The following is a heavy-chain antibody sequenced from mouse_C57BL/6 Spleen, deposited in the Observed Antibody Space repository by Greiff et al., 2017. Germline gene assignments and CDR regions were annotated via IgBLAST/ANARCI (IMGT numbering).Heavy chain of an antibody. CDR2: INPSSGYT. CDR3: ANYDYPDY. Sequence: QVQLQQSGAELAKPGASVKLSCKASGYTFTSYWMHWVKQRPGQGLEWIGYINPSSGYTKYNQKFKDKATLTVDKSSSTAYMQLSSLTYEDSAVYYCANYDYPDYWGQGTTLTVSS. CDR1: GYTFTSYW. V-gene: IGHV1-7*01. J-gene: IGHJ2*01. D-gene: IGHD2-4*01.